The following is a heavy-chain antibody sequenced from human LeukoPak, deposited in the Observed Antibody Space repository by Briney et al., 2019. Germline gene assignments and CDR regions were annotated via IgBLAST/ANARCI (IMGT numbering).Heavy chain of an antibody. CDR3: ARHSICSGGSCYSYYFDY. CDR2: IYYSGST. Sequence: SETLSLTCTVSGGSISSSSYYWGWIRQPPGKGLEWIGSIYYSGSTYYNPSLKSRVTISVDTSKNQFSLKLNSVTAADTAVYYCARHSICSGGSCYSYYFDYWGQGTLVTVSS. J-gene: IGHJ4*02. D-gene: IGHD2-15*01. V-gene: IGHV4-39*01. CDR1: GGSISSSSYY.